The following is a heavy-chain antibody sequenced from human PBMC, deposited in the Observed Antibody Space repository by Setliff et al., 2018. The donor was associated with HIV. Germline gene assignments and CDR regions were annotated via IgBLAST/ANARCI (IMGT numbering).Heavy chain of an antibody. CDR3: ARDGCSGQRCYLYNWFDP. CDR2: IKVGSGET. Sequence: ASVKVSCKASGYTFINHAMHWVRQAPGQRLEWMGWIKVGSGETQYSQELQGRVTITSDTSATTVYMELSSLTSEDTAVYYCARDGCSGQRCYLYNWFDPWGQGTLVTVSS. D-gene: IGHD2-15*01. J-gene: IGHJ5*02. V-gene: IGHV1-3*01. CDR1: GYTFINHA.